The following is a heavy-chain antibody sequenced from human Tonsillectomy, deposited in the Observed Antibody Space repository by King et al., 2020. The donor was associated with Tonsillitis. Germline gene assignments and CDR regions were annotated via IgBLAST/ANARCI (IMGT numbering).Heavy chain of an antibody. J-gene: IGHJ6*02. D-gene: IGHD3-9*01. Sequence: VQLVESGAEVKKPGSSVSVSCKASGGPFNTYAINWVRQAPGQGLEWMGGIIPAFTTTNYAQKFLGRVRITADASTNTAYMDLSSLRSDDTAVYYCARDPGRGYDVLTAYYITSYGMDVWGQGTTVTVSS. V-gene: IGHV1-69*01. CDR1: GGPFNTYA. CDR2: IIPAFTTT. CDR3: ARDPGRGYDVLTAYYITSYGMDV.